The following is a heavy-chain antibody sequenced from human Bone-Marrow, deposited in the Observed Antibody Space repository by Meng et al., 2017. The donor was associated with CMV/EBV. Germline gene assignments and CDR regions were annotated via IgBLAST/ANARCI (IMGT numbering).Heavy chain of an antibody. CDR3: ARFDVRGKTCDY. CDR1: GFTFSSYS. V-gene: IGHV3-21*01. CDR2: ISSSSSYI. J-gene: IGHJ4*02. D-gene: IGHD3-16*01. Sequence: GESLKISCAASGFTFSSYSMNWVRQAPGKGLEWVSSISSSSSYIYYADSVKGRFTISRDNAKNTLYLQMNSLRAEDTAVDYCARFDVRGKTCDYWGQGTLVTVSS.